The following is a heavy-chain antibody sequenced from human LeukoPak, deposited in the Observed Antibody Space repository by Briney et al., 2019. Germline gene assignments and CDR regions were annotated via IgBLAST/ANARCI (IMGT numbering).Heavy chain of an antibody. V-gene: IGHV4-61*02. CDR3: ARDNGLDQGGY. D-gene: IGHD2-8*01. CDR2: IYTSGST. CDR1: GGSISSGGYY. J-gene: IGHJ4*02. Sequence: PSQTLSLTCTVSGGSISSGGYYWSWIRQPPGKGLEWIGRIYTSGSTNYNPSLKSRVTMSVDTSKNQFSLKLSSVTAADTAVYYCARDNGLDQGGYWGQGTLVTVSS.